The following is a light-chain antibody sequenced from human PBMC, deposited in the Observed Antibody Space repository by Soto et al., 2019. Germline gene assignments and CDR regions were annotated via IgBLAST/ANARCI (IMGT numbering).Light chain of an antibody. J-gene: IGLJ3*02. CDR2: DVN. CDR1: SSDVGVYKY. V-gene: IGLV2-14*01. Sequence: QSALTQPASVSGSPGQSVTISCTGTSSDVGVYKYVSWYQQHPGKAPKLMIYDVNNRPSGVSNRFSGSKSGNTASLTISGLQAEDEADYYCSSYTSSSTLNRVFGGGTKLTVL. CDR3: SSYTSSSTLNRV.